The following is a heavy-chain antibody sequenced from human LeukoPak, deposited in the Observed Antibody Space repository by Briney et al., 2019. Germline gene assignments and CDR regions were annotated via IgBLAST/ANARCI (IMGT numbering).Heavy chain of an antibody. CDR1: GYTFTSYD. CDR2: MNPSSGNT. J-gene: IGHJ4*02. V-gene: IGHV1-8*01. D-gene: IGHD3-10*01. Sequence: EASVKVSCKASGYTFTSYDINWVRQATGQGLEWMGWMNPSSGNTGYAQKFQGRVTITRDTSISTAYMELSSLRAEDTAVYYCTVEWFGEFEPFDYWGQGTLVTVSS. CDR3: TVEWFGEFEPFDY.